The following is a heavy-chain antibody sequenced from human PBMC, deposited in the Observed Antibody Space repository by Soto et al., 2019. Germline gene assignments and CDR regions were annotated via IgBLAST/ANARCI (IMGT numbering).Heavy chain of an antibody. Sequence: GGSLRLSCAASGFTFSSYAMSWVRQAPGKGLEWVSAISGSGGSTYYADSVKGRFTISRDNSKNTLYLQMNSLRAEDTAVYYCAKASGIMITFGGATPFDYWGQGTLVTVSS. V-gene: IGHV3-23*01. J-gene: IGHJ4*02. CDR3: AKASGIMITFGGATPFDY. CDR1: GFTFSSYA. CDR2: ISGSGGST. D-gene: IGHD3-16*01.